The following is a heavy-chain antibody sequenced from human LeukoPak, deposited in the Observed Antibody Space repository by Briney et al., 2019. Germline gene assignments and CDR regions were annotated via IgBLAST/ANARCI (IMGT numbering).Heavy chain of an antibody. CDR2: IYFSGST. Sequence: SEILSLTCAVSGDSISSTNYWDWIRQPPGKGVEWIGCIYFSGSTYYNPSLKSRVTISVDTSKNQFSLKLSSVTAADTAVYYCARQRETYGDYLNWGQGTLVTVSS. CDR3: ARQRETYGDYLN. J-gene: IGHJ4*02. D-gene: IGHD4-17*01. CDR1: GDSISSTNY. V-gene: IGHV4-30-4*08.